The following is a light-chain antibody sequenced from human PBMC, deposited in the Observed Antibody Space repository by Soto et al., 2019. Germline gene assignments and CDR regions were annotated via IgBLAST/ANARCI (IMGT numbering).Light chain of an antibody. J-gene: IGKJ4*01. Sequence: DIQITQSPCSLSASVGDRVTITCRASQGISTYLNWYQQKPGKAPKVLIYAASSLQSGVPSRFSGSGSGTEFTLTISSLEPGDFALYYCQQHINWPLTFGGGTKVDIK. CDR3: QQHINWPLT. V-gene: IGKV1-39*01. CDR2: AAS. CDR1: QGISTY.